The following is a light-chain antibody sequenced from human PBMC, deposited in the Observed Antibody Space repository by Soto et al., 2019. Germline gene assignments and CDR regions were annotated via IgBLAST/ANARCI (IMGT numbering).Light chain of an antibody. CDR2: DVS. Sequence: QSALTQPASVSGSPGQSITISCTGSSSDVGGYNYVSWYQQYPGKAPKLMIYDVSNRPSGVSNRFSGSKSGNTASLTISGLQAEDEADYYCSSYTGSSTLVFGGWTKLTVL. CDR3: SSYTGSSTLV. CDR1: SSDVGGYNY. V-gene: IGLV2-14*01. J-gene: IGLJ2*01.